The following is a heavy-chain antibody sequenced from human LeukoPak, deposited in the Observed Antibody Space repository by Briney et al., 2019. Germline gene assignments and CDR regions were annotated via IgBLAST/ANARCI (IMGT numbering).Heavy chain of an antibody. CDR2: INHSGST. V-gene: IGHV4-34*01. CDR1: GGSFSFYY. CDR3: ARGMIPMD. Sequence: KASETLSLICAVYGGSFSFYYWSWIRQPPGEGLEWIGEINHSGSTNYNPSLKSRVTISVDTSKNQCSLRLSSVTAGDTAVYYCARGMIPMDWGEGTLVTVSS. J-gene: IGHJ4*02. D-gene: IGHD2-8*01.